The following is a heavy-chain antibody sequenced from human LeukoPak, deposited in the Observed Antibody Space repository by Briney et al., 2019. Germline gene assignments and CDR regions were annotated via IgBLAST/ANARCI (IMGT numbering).Heavy chain of an antibody. Sequence: GGSLRLSGAASGFSFSAYWMTWVRQAPGTGLEWVANINPAGSETYYVDPVKGRFSISRDNAKNLVYLQMNSLRAEDTAVYRCARFGYVAAVDVWGQGTPVTVSS. CDR3: ARFGYVAAVDV. V-gene: IGHV3-7*01. D-gene: IGHD2-15*01. CDR2: INPAGSET. CDR1: GFSFSAYW. J-gene: IGHJ4*02.